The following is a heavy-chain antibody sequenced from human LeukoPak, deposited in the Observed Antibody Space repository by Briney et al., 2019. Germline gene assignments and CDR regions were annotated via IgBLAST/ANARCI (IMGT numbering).Heavy chain of an antibody. V-gene: IGHV4-4*07. CDR2: IHTTGNT. D-gene: IGHD1-26*01. J-gene: IGHJ2*01. Sequence: PSETLSLTCTVSGGSISSYCWIWVRQPAGKGLEWIGRIHTTGNTNYTPSLKSRLSMSADSSMNQFSLRLSSVTAVDTADYYCARVEGATRGYFDLWGRGTLVTVSS. CDR3: ARVEGATRGYFDL. CDR1: GGSISSYC.